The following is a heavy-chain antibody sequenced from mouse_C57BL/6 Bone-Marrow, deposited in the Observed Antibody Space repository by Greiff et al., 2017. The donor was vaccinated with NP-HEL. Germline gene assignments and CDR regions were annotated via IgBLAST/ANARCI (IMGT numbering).Heavy chain of an antibody. J-gene: IGHJ2*01. V-gene: IGHV1-50*01. Sequence: QVQLKQPGAELVKPGASVKLSCKASGYTFTSYWMQWVKQRPGQGLEWIGEIDPSDSYTNYNQKFKGKATLTVDTSSSTAYMQLSSLTSEDSAVYYCAPHYYGSSEGLFDYWGQGTTLTVSS. D-gene: IGHD1-1*01. CDR3: APHYYGSSEGLFDY. CDR2: IDPSDSYT. CDR1: GYTFTSYW.